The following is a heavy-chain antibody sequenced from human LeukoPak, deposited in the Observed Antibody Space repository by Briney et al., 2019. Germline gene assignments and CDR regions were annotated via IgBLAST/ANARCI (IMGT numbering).Heavy chain of an antibody. D-gene: IGHD3-10*01. J-gene: IGHJ3*02. CDR2: ISSSGSTI. CDR1: GFTFINAR. V-gene: IGHV3-48*04. Sequence: PGGSLRLSCAASGFTFINARMAWVRQAPGKGLEWVSYISSSGSTIYYADSVKGRFTISRDNAKNSLYLQMNSLRAEDTAIYYCARESGFRGDAFDIWGQGTMVTVSS. CDR3: ARESGFRGDAFDI.